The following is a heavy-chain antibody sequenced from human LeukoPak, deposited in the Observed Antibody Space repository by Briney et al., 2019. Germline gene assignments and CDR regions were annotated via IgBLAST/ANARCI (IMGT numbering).Heavy chain of an antibody. CDR1: GGSISSYY. V-gene: IGHV4-59*01. J-gene: IGHJ4*02. Sequence: SETLSLTCTVSGGSISSYYWSWIRQPPGKGLEWIGYIYYSGSTNYNPSLKSRVTISVDTSKNQFSLKLTSVTAADTAVYYCARGGRLWLIDYWGQGTLVTVSS. CDR3: ARGGRLWLIDY. CDR2: IYYSGST. D-gene: IGHD4/OR15-4a*01.